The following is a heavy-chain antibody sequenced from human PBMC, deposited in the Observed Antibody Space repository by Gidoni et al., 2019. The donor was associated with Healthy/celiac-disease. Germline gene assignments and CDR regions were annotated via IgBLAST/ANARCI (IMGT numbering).Heavy chain of an antibody. J-gene: IGHJ3*02. V-gene: IGHV4-34*01. CDR1: GRSFSASY. Sequence: QVQLQQWGAGLLKPSETLSLTCAVYGRSFSASYWSWIRQPPGKGLEWIGEINHSGSTNYNPSLKSRVTISVDTSKNQFSLKLSSVTAADTAVYYWARGRGIVVVPAATSRAFDIWGQGTMVTVSS. CDR2: INHSGST. D-gene: IGHD2-2*01. CDR3: ARGRGIVVVPAATSRAFDI.